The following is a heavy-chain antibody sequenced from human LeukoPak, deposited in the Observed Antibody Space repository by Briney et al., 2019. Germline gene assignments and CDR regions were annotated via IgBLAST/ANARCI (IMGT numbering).Heavy chain of an antibody. J-gene: IGHJ4*02. CDR3: ARDRTPNWSAYSNPTFHY. Sequence: GGSLRLSCAASGLTFSTYAIHGVRQAPGKGLEWVAVNSYEGTNKNYADSVKGRFTISRDNSKNTLYLQLNSLRAEDTAVYYCARDRTPNWSAYSNPTFHYWGQGTLVTVSS. CDR2: NSYEGTNK. CDR1: GLTFSTYA. D-gene: IGHD4-11*01. V-gene: IGHV3-30*07.